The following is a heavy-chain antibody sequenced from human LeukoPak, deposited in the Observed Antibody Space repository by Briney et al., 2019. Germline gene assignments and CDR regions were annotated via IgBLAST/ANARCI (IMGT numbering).Heavy chain of an antibody. D-gene: IGHD3-10*01. CDR2: ISGSGGST. CDR3: AKEEDTMVRGGGAFDI. V-gene: IGHV3-23*01. CDR1: GFTFSNAW. Sequence: GGSLRLSCAAYGFTFSNAWMSWVRQAPGKGLEWVSAISGSGGSTYYADSVKGRFTISRDNSKNTLYLQMNSLRAEDTAVYYCAKEEDTMVRGGGAFDIWGQGTMVTVSS. J-gene: IGHJ3*02.